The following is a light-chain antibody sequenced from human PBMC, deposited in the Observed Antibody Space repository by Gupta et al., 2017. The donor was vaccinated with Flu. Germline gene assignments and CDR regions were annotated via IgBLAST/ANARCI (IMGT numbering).Light chain of an antibody. J-gene: IGLJ3*02. Sequence: QAVVPPEPSLIVSPGGTVPLTCGSSTEAVASGHYPYWFQQKPGHDPRTLIYDTSNTHAPAPAPFSGSGSGGKAALTLSGAESEDEDEYYCLLSNSGGRVFGGGTKLTVL. V-gene: IGLV7-46*01. CDR3: LLSNSGGRV. CDR1: TEAVASGHY. CDR2: DTS.